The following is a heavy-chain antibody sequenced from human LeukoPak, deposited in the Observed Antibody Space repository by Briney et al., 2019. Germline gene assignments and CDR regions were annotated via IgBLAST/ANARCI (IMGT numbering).Heavy chain of an antibody. Sequence: SETLSLTCTVSGGSISSGSYYWSWIRQPAGKGLEWIGRIYTSGSTNYNPSLKSRVTISVDTSKNQFSLKLSSVTAADTAVYYCARISEYRLLNCWGQGTLVTVSS. J-gene: IGHJ4*02. CDR3: ARISEYRLLNC. D-gene: IGHD2-2*01. CDR2: IYTSGST. V-gene: IGHV4-61*02. CDR1: GGSISSGSYY.